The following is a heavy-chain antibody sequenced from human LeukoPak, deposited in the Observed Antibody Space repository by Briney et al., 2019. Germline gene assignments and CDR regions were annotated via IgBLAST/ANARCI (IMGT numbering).Heavy chain of an antibody. CDR2: INPNSGGT. CDR1: GYTFTSYY. Sequence: ASVKVSCKASGYTFTSYYVQWVRQAPGQGLEWMGIINPNSGGTNYAQKFQGRVTMTRDTSISTAYMELSRLRSDDTAVYYCARGYYDSSGYYTIDYWGQGTLVTVSS. V-gene: IGHV1-2*02. CDR3: ARGYYDSSGYYTIDY. D-gene: IGHD3-22*01. J-gene: IGHJ4*02.